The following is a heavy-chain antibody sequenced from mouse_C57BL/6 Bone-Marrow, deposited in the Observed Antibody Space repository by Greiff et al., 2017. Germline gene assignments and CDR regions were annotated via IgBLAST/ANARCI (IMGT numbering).Heavy chain of an antibody. V-gene: IGHV1-42*01. CDR3: ARESITTVVASFDY. D-gene: IGHD1-1*01. J-gene: IGHJ2*01. Sequence: EVQLVESGPELVKPGASVKISCKASGYSFTGYYMNWVKQSPEKSLEWIGEINPSTGGTTYNQKFKAKATLTVDKSSSTAYMQLKSLTSEDSAVYYCARESITTVVASFDYWGQGTTLTVSS. CDR1: GYSFTGYY. CDR2: INPSTGGT.